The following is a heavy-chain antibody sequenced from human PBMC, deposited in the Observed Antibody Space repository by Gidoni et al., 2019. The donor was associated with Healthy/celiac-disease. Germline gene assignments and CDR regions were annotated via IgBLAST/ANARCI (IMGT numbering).Heavy chain of an antibody. CDR1: GFTFSDYY. CDR3: ARDQGIVATIPGYQFDY. Sequence: QVQLVEYGGGLVKPGGSLRLSCAASGFTFSDYYMSWIRQAPGKGLELVSYISSSGRTIYYADSVKGRFTISRDNAKNSLYLQMNSLRAEDTAVYYCARDQGIVATIPGYQFDYWGQGTLVTVSA. D-gene: IGHD5-12*01. CDR2: ISSSGRTI. V-gene: IGHV3-11*01. J-gene: IGHJ4*02.